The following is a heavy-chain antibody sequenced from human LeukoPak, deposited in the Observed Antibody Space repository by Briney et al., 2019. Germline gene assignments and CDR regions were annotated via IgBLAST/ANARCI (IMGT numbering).Heavy chain of an antibody. J-gene: IGHJ4*02. D-gene: IGHD4-17*01. Sequence: PGGSLRLSCAASGFTVSSNYMSWVRRAPGKGLEWVSVIYSGGSTYYADSVKGRFTISRDNSKNTLYLQMNSLRAEDTAVYYCARVSDYGDNYYFDYWGQGTLVTVSS. V-gene: IGHV3-66*01. CDR1: GFTVSSNY. CDR2: IYSGGST. CDR3: ARVSDYGDNYYFDY.